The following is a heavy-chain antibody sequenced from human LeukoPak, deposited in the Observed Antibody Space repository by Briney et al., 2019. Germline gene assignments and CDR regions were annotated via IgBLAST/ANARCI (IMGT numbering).Heavy chain of an antibody. D-gene: IGHD3-16*01. CDR3: AREGDRDTSYAFDI. CDR2: ISYDGSNK. CDR1: GFTFSSYA. J-gene: IGHJ3*02. V-gene: IGHV3-30-3*01. Sequence: PGGSLRLSCAASGFTFSSYAMHWVRQAPGKGLEWVAVISYDGSNKYYADSVKGRFTISRDNSKNTLYLQMNSLRAEDTAVYYCAREGDRDTSYAFDIWGQGTMVTVSS.